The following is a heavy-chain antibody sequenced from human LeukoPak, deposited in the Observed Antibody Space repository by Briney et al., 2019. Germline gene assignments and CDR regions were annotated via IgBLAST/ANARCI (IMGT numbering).Heavy chain of an antibody. CDR1: GYSFTSYW. J-gene: IGHJ3*02. Sequence: GESLKISCKGSGYSFTSYWIGWVRQMPGKGLEWMGIIYPGGSDTRYSPSFQGQVTISADKSISTAYLQWSSLKASDTAMYYCASSYYYGSGSYYIDAFDIWGQGTMVTVSS. CDR3: ASSYYYGSGSYYIDAFDI. CDR2: IYPGGSDT. V-gene: IGHV5-51*01. D-gene: IGHD3-10*01.